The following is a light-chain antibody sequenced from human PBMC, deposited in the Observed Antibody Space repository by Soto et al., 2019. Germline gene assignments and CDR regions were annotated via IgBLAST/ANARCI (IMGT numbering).Light chain of an antibody. CDR3: QQSRSPPIT. CDR2: AAS. Sequence: DIQMTQSPTSLSASVGGRVSITCRASQNIYTYLNWYQHNPGEAPKLLIYAASHLQSGVPSRFSGSGSGTHFTLTISGLRPEDFTTCYCQQSRSPPITFGGGTKVEIK. V-gene: IGKV1-39*01. J-gene: IGKJ4*01. CDR1: QNIYTY.